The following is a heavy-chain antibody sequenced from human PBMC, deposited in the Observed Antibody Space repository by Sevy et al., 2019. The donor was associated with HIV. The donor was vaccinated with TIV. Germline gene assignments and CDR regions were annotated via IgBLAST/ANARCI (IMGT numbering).Heavy chain of an antibody. D-gene: IGHD6-19*01. CDR1: GFTFRSYD. CDR3: ARDLGSGWYPLDY. CDR2: IYYDESLK. J-gene: IGHJ4*02. Sequence: GGSLRLSCAASGFTFRSYDMHWVRQAPGKGPEWVAIIYYDESLKYYADSVKGRFTVYRDSSKNTLYLQMNSLRVDDTAVCCSARDLGSGWYPLDYWGQGTLVTVSS. V-gene: IGHV3-33*01.